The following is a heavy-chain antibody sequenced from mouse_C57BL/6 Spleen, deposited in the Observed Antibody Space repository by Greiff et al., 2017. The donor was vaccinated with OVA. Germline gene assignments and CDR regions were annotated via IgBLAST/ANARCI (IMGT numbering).Heavy chain of an antibody. CDR2: ISYDGSN. J-gene: IGHJ1*03. D-gene: IGHD1-1*01. CDR1: GYSITSGYY. V-gene: IGHV3-6*01. CDR3: ARDEDYGSSYVWYFDV. Sequence: VQLKESGPGLVKPSQSLSLTCSVTGYSITSGYYWNWIRQFPGNKLEWMGYISYDGSNNYNPSLKNRISITRDTSKNQFFLKLNSVTTEDTATYYRARDEDYGSSYVWYFDVWGTGTTVTVSS.